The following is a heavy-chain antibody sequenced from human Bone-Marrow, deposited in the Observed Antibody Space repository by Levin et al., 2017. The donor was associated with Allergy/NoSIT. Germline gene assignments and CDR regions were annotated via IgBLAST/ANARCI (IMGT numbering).Heavy chain of an antibody. CDR2: ISYDGSNK. CDR1: GFTFSSYG. V-gene: IGHV3-30*18. J-gene: IGHJ4*02. CDR3: AKDFKTGGTGILTGYYKRGLLRPFGDY. D-gene: IGHD3-9*01. Sequence: PGGSLRLSCAASGFTFSSYGMHWVRQAPGKGLEWVAVISYDGSNKYYADSVKGRFTISRDNSKNTLYLQMNSLRAEDTAVYYCAKDFKTGGTGILTGYYKRGLLRPFGDYWGQGTLVTVSS.